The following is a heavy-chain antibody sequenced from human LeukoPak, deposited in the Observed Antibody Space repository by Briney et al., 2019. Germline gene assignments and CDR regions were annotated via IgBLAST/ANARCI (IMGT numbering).Heavy chain of an antibody. CDR3: ARDHPAYCGADCYKYYYDY. CDR2: VSTYDSRT. J-gene: IGHJ4*02. CDR1: GYSFTSFG. D-gene: IGHD2-21*02. Sequence: ASVKVSCRTSGYSFTSFGIAWVRQAPGQGLEWMGWVSTYDSRTNYAQKFQGRVIMTTDPSSTTAYMELRSLTSDDTAVYYCARDHPAYCGADCYKYYYDYWGQGTLVTVPS. V-gene: IGHV1-18*01.